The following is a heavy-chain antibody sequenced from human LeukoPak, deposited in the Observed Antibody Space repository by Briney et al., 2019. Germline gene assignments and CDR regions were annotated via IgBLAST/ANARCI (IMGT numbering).Heavy chain of an antibody. J-gene: IGHJ3*02. CDR1: GGSISSYY. Sequence: KPSETLSLTCTVSGGSISSYYWSWTRQPAGKGLEWIGRIYTSGSTNYNPSLKSRVTMSVDTSKNQFSLKLSSVTAADTAVYYCARAPGIAVAGDDAFDIWGQGTMVTVSS. CDR3: ARAPGIAVAGDDAFDI. CDR2: IYTSGST. D-gene: IGHD6-19*01. V-gene: IGHV4-4*07.